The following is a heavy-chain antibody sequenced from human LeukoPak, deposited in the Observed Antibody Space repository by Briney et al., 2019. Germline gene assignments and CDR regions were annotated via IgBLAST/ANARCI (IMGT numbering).Heavy chain of an antibody. Sequence: PGGSLRLSCAASGFTFSSYGMSWVRQAPGKGLEWVSSISSSSSYIYYADSVKGRFTISRDNAKNSLYLQMNSLRAEDTAVYYCARGGYSYGYAYDYWGQGTLVTVSS. V-gene: IGHV3-21*01. J-gene: IGHJ4*02. CDR3: ARGGYSYGYAYDY. D-gene: IGHD5-18*01. CDR2: ISSSSSYI. CDR1: GFTFSSYG.